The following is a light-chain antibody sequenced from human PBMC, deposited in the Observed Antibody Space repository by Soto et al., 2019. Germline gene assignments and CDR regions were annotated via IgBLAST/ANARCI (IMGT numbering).Light chain of an antibody. CDR2: DVS. Sequence: SALTQPASVSGSPGQSITISCTGTSSDVGGYNYVAWYQHLPGKAPKLMIYDVSNRPSGVSIRFSGSKSGNTASLTISGLQAEDEADYYCTSYTTTSTLVFGGGTMVTVL. CDR1: SSDVGGYNY. CDR3: TSYTTTSTLV. J-gene: IGLJ2*01. V-gene: IGLV2-14*03.